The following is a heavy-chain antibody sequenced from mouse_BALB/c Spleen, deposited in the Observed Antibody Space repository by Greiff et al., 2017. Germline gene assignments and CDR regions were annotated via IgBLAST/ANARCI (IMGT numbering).Heavy chain of an antibody. J-gene: IGHJ1*01. CDR1: GFSLTSHG. CDR3: ARKGLYYGGHFDV. V-gene: IGHV2-4-1*01. D-gene: IGHD2-13*01. Sequence: VQLQQSGPGLVQPSQSLSITCPVSGFSLTSHGVHWVRQSPGKGLGWLGVIWSGGSTDYNAAFISRLSISKDNAKSQVFFKKNRLHADDTAIYYCARKGLYYGGHFDVWGEGTTVTVSA. CDR2: IWSGGST.